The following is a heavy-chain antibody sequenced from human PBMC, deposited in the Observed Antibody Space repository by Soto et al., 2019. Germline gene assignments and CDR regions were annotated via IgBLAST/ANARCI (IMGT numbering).Heavy chain of an antibody. CDR3: ATTSRGSSGSYSLIDY. CDR2: IYYSGST. Sequence: PSETLSLTCTVSGGSISSYYWSWIRQPPGKGLEWIGYIYYSGSTNYNPSLKSRVTISVDTSKNQFSLKLSSVTAADTAVYYCATTSRGSSGSYSLIDYWGQGTLVTVSS. V-gene: IGHV4-59*01. D-gene: IGHD1-26*01. CDR1: GGSISSYY. J-gene: IGHJ4*02.